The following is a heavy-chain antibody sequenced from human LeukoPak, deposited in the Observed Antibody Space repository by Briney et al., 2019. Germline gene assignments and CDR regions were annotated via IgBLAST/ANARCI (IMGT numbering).Heavy chain of an antibody. J-gene: IGHJ4*02. D-gene: IGHD4-11*01. CDR2: ISAYNGNT. CDR3: ARYSNYEGFDY. V-gene: IGHV1-18*01. CDR1: GGTFSSYA. Sequence: ASVKVSCKASGGTFSSYAISWVRQAPGQGLEWMGWISAYNGNTNYAQKLQGRVTMTTDTSTSTAYMELRSLRSDDTAVYYCARYSNYEGFDYWGQGTLVTVSS.